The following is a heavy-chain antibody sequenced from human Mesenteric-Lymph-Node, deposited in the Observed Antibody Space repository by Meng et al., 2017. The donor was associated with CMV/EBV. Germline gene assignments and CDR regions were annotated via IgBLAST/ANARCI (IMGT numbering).Heavy chain of an antibody. D-gene: IGHD3-3*01. J-gene: IGHJ4*02. V-gene: IGHV3-11*06. CDR1: DYY. CDR2: ISSSSSYT. CDR3: ARDRLRSYYDFWSGYLPLDY. Sequence: DYYMSWIRQAPGKGLEWVSYISSSSSYTNYADSVKGRFTISRDNAKNSLYLQMNSLRAEDTAVYYCARDRLRSYYDFWSGYLPLDYWGQGTLVTVSS.